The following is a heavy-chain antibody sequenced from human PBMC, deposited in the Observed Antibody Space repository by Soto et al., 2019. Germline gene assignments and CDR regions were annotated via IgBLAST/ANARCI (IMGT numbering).Heavy chain of an antibody. V-gene: IGHV1-3*01. J-gene: IGHJ5*02. CDR2: INAGNGNT. D-gene: IGHD4-17*01. Sequence: ASVKVSWKASGYTFTSYAMHWVRQAPGQRLEWMGWINAGNGNTKYSQKFQGRVTITRDTSASTAYMELSSLRSEDTAVYYCAREPPRQGYGDANWFDPWGQGTLVTVSS. CDR1: GYTFTSYA. CDR3: AREPPRQGYGDANWFDP.